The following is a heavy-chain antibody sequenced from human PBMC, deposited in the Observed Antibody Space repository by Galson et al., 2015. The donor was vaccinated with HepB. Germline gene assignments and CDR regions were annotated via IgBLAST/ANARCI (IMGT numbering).Heavy chain of an antibody. Sequence: SVKVSCKASGGTFSSYAISWVRQAPGQGLEWMGRIIPILGIANYAQKSQGRVTITADKSTSTAYMELSSLRSEDTAVYYCARDRAARPDYYYMDVWGKGTTVTVSS. CDR2: IIPILGIA. D-gene: IGHD6-6*01. J-gene: IGHJ6*03. CDR3: ARDRAARPDYYYMDV. V-gene: IGHV1-69*04. CDR1: GGTFSSYA.